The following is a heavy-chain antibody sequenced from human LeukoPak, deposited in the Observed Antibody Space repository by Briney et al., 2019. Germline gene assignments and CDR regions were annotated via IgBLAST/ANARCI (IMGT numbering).Heavy chain of an antibody. CDR2: INPNSGGT. CDR1: GYTFTGYY. CDR3: ARGPRIQLWSGYYYYMDV. V-gene: IGHV1-2*02. J-gene: IGHJ6*03. D-gene: IGHD5-18*01. Sequence: AASVKVSCKASGYTFTGYYMHWVRQAPGQGLEWMGWINPNSGGTNYAQKFQGRVTMTRDTSISTAYMELSSPRSEDTAVYYCARGPRIQLWSGYYYYMDVWGKGTTVTVSS.